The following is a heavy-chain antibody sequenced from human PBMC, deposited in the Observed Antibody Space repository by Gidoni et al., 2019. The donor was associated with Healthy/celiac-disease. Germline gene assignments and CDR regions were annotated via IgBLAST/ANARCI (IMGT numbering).Heavy chain of an antibody. V-gene: IGHV3-64D*08. Sequence: EVQLVESGGGVVPPGGSLRLSGSASGFTFSSYAMHWVRQAPGKGLEYVSAISSNGGSTYYADSVKGRFTISRDNSKNTLYLQMSSLRAEDTAVYYCVKDLSAAGIYYGMDVWGQGPTVTVSS. CDR2: ISSNGGST. CDR3: VKDLSAAGIYYGMDV. D-gene: IGHD6-13*01. J-gene: IGHJ6*02. CDR1: GFTFSSYA.